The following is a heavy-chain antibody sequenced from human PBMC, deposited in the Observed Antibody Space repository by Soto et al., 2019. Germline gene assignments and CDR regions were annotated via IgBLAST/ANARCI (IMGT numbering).Heavy chain of an antibody. V-gene: IGHV4-39*01. CDR2: IYYSGTT. CDR3: ARLKGAFFITTYNWCEP. D-gene: IGHD3-22*01. CDR1: CESISSRSYY. Sequence: XGTLSLTFTVSCESISSRSYYWGWIRQPPGKGLEWIGDIYYSGTTHYNPSLKSRVTISIDTSKNQFSLHLRSVTAADTAVYYCARLKGAFFITTYNWCEPWGKGTPVTVSS. J-gene: IGHJ5*02.